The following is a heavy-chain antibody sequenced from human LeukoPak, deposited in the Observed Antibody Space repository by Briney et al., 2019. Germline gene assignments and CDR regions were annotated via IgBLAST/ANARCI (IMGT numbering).Heavy chain of an antibody. J-gene: IGHJ4*02. D-gene: IGHD3-22*01. V-gene: IGHV3-23*01. Sequence: PGGSLRLSCAASGFTFSSYAMSWVRQAPGKGLEWVSAISGSGGSTYYADSVKGRFTISRDNSKNTLYLQMNSLRAEDTAVYYCANTYYYDSSGYTTFDYWGQGTLVTVSS. CDR3: ANTYYYDSSGYTTFDY. CDR1: GFTFSSYA. CDR2: ISGSGGST.